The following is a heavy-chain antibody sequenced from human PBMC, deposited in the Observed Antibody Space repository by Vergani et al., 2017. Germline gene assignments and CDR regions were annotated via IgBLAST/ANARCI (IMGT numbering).Heavy chain of an antibody. V-gene: IGHV1-2*02. J-gene: IGHJ4*02. CDR3: ARDPAAYCFDY. CDR2: INPNTGGT. Sequence: QVQLVQSGAEVKKPGASVQVSCKASGYTFTGYYIHWVRQAPGQGLEWMGWINPNTGGTNYAQTFRGRVAMTRDTSISTAYMELSRLISDDTAVYYGARDPAAYCFDYWGPGTLVTVSS. CDR1: GYTFTGYY. D-gene: IGHD2-2*01.